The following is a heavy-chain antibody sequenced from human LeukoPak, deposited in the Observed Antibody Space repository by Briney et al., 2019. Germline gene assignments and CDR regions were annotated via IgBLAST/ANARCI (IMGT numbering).Heavy chain of an antibody. J-gene: IGHJ4*02. V-gene: IGHV4-59*01. D-gene: IGHD5-12*01. CDR1: GGSISSYY. Sequence: PSETLSLTCTVSGGSISSYYWGWIRQPPGKGLEYIGFIYYSGSTKYNPSLKSRVTISVDTSKNQFSLKLSPVTAADTAIYYCARRSDSGYDFDYWGQGTLVTVSS. CDR3: ARRSDSGYDFDY. CDR2: IYYSGST.